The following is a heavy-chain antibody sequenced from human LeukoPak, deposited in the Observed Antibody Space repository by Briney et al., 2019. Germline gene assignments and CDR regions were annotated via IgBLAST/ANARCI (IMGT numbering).Heavy chain of an antibody. D-gene: IGHD2-2*01. Sequence: ASVKVSCKASGYTFTGYYMHWVRQAPGQGLEWMGWINPNSGGTNYAQKFQGRVTMTRDTSISTAYMELSRLRSDDTAVYYCARDGAYCSSTSCGLGEQNWFDPWGQGTLVTVSS. V-gene: IGHV1-2*02. CDR3: ARDGAYCSSTSCGLGEQNWFDP. CDR1: GYTFTGYY. J-gene: IGHJ5*02. CDR2: INPNSGGT.